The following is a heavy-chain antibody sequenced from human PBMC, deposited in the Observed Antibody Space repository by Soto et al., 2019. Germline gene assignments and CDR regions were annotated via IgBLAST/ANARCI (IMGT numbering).Heavy chain of an antibody. Sequence: SGGSLRLSCAASGFSFSIYTMNWVRQAPGKGPEWVSSISRTSDYIYYADSVKGRFTISRDDGKNSLFLQMNSLRAEDTAMYYCAKARTSETAYDVFAFWGQGTVVTVSS. CDR2: ISRTSDYI. CDR1: GFSFSIYT. V-gene: IGHV3-21*01. J-gene: IGHJ3*01. CDR3: AKARTSETAYDVFAF. D-gene: IGHD2-21*02.